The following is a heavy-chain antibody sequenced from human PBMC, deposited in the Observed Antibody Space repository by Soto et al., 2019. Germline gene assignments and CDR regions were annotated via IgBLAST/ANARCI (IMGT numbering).Heavy chain of an antibody. D-gene: IGHD2-8*01. CDR2: IIPIFFTP. Sequence: SVKVSCKASGGTLSMSAINWVRQAPGQGLEWMGGIIPIFFTPSYAQNFQDRVTITADESTSTAYMELSSLRSEDTAVYYCARGYCSNGVCYHFDSWGQGTLVTVSS. J-gene: IGHJ4*02. V-gene: IGHV1-69*13. CDR3: ARGYCSNGVCYHFDS. CDR1: GGTLSMSA.